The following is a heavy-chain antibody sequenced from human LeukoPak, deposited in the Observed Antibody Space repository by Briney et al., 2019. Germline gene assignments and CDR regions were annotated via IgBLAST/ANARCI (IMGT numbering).Heavy chain of an antibody. J-gene: IGHJ3*02. D-gene: IGHD3-10*01. Sequence: ASVKVPCKASGYTFTGYYMHWVRQGPGQGLEWMGWINPNSGGTNYAQKFQGRVTMTRDTSISTAYMELSRLRSDDTAVYYCARSATWFGKLFDIWGQGTMVTVSS. V-gene: IGHV1-2*02. CDR2: INPNSGGT. CDR3: ARSATWFGKLFDI. CDR1: GYTFTGYY.